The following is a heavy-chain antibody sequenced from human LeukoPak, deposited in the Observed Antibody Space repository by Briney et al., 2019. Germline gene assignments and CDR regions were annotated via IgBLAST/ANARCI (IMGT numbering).Heavy chain of an antibody. J-gene: IGHJ6*03. V-gene: IGHV3-21*01. CDR3: ARVSEYSSGWYGYYYYYMDV. CDR1: GFTFSSYS. Sequence: GGSLRLSCAASGFTFSSYSMNWVRQAPGKGLEWVSSISSSSSYIYYADSVKGRFTISRDNSKNTLYLQMGSLRAEDMAVYYCARVSEYSSGWYGYYYYYMDVWGKGTTVTVSS. CDR2: ISSSSSYI. D-gene: IGHD6-19*01.